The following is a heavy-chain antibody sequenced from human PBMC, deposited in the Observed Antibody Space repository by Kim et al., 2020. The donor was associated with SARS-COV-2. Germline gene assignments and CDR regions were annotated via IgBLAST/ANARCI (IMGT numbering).Heavy chain of an antibody. J-gene: IGHJ5*02. CDR3: AREGSGSYNWFDP. V-gene: IGHV1-3*01. D-gene: IGHD3-10*01. Sequence: RYSQHFQGRVTITGDPSATTAYMELSSLTSKDTAVYYCAREGSGSYNWFDPWGQGTLVTVSS.